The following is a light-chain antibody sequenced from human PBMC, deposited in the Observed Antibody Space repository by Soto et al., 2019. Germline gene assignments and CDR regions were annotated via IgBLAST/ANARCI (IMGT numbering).Light chain of an antibody. CDR2: KAS. J-gene: IGKJ2*01. V-gene: IGKV1-5*03. Sequence: DIQMTQSPSTLSTSVGDRVTITCRASQSISSCLAWYQEKPGKAPNLLIQKASNLESGVTSRFSGSGSGTEFTLTISSLQPEDFATYHCQQYKSYPYTFGQGTKLEIK. CDR3: QQYKSYPYT. CDR1: QSISSC.